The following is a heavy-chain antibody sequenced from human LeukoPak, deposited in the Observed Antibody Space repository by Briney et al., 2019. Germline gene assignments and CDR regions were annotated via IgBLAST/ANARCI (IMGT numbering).Heavy chain of an antibody. CDR2: ISSSGSYI. Sequence: PGGSLRLSCAASGFTFTRYSMNWVRQAPGKGLEWVSSISSSGSYIFYAQSVEGRFIISRDNAKNSLYLQMNSLRAEDTALYYCAKGSDKQWLTDFDYWGQGTLVTVSS. V-gene: IGHV3-21*04. D-gene: IGHD6-19*01. CDR1: GFTFTRYS. J-gene: IGHJ4*02. CDR3: AKGSDKQWLTDFDY.